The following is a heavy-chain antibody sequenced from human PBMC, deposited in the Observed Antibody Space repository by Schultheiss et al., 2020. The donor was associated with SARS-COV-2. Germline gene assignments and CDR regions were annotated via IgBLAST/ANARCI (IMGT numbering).Heavy chain of an antibody. CDR2: IYPGDSDT. J-gene: IGHJ6*02. Sequence: GESLKISCKGSGYSFTSYWIGWVRQMPGKGLEWMGVIYPGDSDTRYSPSFQGQVTISADKSISTAYLQWSSLKASDTAMYYCARVCWRTSCHYYYYGMDVWGQGTTVTVSS. CDR1: GYSFTSYW. V-gene: IGHV5-51*01. D-gene: IGHD2-2*01. CDR3: ARVCWRTSCHYYYYGMDV.